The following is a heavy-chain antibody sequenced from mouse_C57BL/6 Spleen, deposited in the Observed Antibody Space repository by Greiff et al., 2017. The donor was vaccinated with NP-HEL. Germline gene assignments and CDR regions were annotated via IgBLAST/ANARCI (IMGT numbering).Heavy chain of an antibody. V-gene: IGHV5-6*02. J-gene: IGHJ1*03. CDR1: GFTFSSYG. D-gene: IGHD1-1*01. CDR2: ISSGGSYT. CDR3: ARQDPSTTVVALHWYFDV. Sequence: EVKLVESGGDLVKPGGSLKLSCAASGFTFSSYGMSWVRQTPDKRLEWVATISSGGSYTYYPDSVKGRFTISRDNAKNTLYLQMSSLKSEDTAMYYCARQDPSTTVVALHWYFDVWGTGTTVTVSS.